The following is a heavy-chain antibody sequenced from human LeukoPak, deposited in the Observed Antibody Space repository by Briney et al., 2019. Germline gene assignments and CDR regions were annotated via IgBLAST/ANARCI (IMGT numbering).Heavy chain of an antibody. D-gene: IGHD6-6*01. CDR2: IYPGDSDT. CDR3: ARQDARGYYYYGMDV. V-gene: IGHV5-51*01. J-gene: IGHJ6*02. Sequence: GASLKISCKGSGYSFTNYWIGWVRQMPGKGLEWMGIIYPGDSDTRYNPSFQGQVTISADRSISTAYLQWSSLKASDTAMYYCARQDARGYYYYGMDVWGQGTTVTVSS. CDR1: GYSFTNYW.